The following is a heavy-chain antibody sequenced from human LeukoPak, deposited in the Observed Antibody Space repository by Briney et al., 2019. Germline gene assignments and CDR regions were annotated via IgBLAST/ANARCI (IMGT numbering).Heavy chain of an antibody. CDR1: GFTFKEYG. D-gene: IGHD6-13*01. CDR2: INDNGANT. Sequence: GGSLRLSCAASGFTFKEYGMSWVRQAPGKGLEWVSTINDNGANTHYADSVKGRFTISRDSPKNTLLLQMNSLRADDTAGYYCTIADGFWYPIDAWGEGSLMIVSS. CDR3: TIADGFWYPIDA. J-gene: IGHJ4*02. V-gene: IGHV3-23*01.